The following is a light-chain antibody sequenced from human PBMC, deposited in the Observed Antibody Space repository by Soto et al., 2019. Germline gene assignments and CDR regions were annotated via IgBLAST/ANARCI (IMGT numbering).Light chain of an antibody. V-gene: IGKV1-33*01. Sequence: DIQMTQSPSSLSASVGDRVTITCQASQDIGNSLHWYQQKPGKAPKPLVYDASNLETGVPSRFSGSRSGADFTFTISGLQPEDIVTYYCQHYEVFGGGTKVEIK. CDR1: QDIGNS. CDR2: DAS. J-gene: IGKJ4*01. CDR3: QHYEV.